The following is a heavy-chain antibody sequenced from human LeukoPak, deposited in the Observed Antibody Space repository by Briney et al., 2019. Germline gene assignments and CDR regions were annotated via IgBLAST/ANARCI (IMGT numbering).Heavy chain of an antibody. CDR3: ASSTVTTPHYYYYYGMDV. Sequence: GGSLRLSCAASGFTFSSYSMNWVRQAPGKGLEWVSYISSSSTIYYADSVKGRFTISRDNAKNSLYLQMNSLRAEDTAVYYCASSTVTTPHYYYYYGMDVWGQGTTVTVSS. D-gene: IGHD4-17*01. CDR1: GFTFSSYS. CDR2: ISSSSTI. J-gene: IGHJ6*02. V-gene: IGHV3-48*01.